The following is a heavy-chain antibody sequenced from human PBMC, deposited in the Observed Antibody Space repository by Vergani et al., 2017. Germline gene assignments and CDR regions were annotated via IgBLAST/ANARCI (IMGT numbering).Heavy chain of an antibody. V-gene: IGHV3-15*07. CDR1: GFSFRNDW. Sequence: EVQLVESGGGIVKPGGSLRLSCVASGFSFRNDWMNWVRRTPGKGLEWVGRIKSTFDRGTTDYAAAVKGRFTISRDDSKNTLFLQLNGLKTEDICVYYCTTDPGYCGVGPCYWLMDHHYYGMDGWGQGTTVTVSS. D-gene: IGHD2-15*01. CDR3: TTDPGYCGVGPCYWLMDHHYYGMDG. CDR2: IKSTFDRGTT. J-gene: IGHJ6*02.